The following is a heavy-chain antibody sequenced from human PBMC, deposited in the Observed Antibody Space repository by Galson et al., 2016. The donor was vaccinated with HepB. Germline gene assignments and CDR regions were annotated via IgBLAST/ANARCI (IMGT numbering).Heavy chain of an antibody. D-gene: IGHD1-26*01. V-gene: IGHV4-59*01. Sequence: SETLSLTCTVSGGSISGYHWNWIRQSPGKGLEWIGYIFHSAGPNYNPSLKSRVTISINTSKNKFSLKLSSVTAADAAVYYCGGGGRGSYYGIIDYWGQGTLVTVSS. CDR1: GGSISGYH. J-gene: IGHJ4*02. CDR2: IFHSAGP. CDR3: GGGGRGSYYGIIDY.